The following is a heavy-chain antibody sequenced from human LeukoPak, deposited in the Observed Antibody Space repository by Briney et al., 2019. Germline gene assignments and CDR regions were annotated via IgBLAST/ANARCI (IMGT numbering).Heavy chain of an antibody. J-gene: IGHJ4*02. CDR2: INREGSST. CDR3: SSELGIQLCSQSY. Sequence: PGGSLRLSCAACGFTFSNYWMHWVRHAPGKGVVWVSRINREGSSTTYADSVKGRFTISRDNAKNILYLQMNSLRAEDTAVYFCSSELGIQLCSQSYWGQGTLVTAAS. D-gene: IGHD5-18*01. V-gene: IGHV3-74*01. CDR1: GFTFSNYW.